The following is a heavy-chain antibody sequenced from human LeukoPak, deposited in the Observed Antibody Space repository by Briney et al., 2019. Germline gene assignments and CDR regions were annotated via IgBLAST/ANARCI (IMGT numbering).Heavy chain of an antibody. CDR1: GFTFSTYD. D-gene: IGHD6-6*01. J-gene: IGHJ4*02. CDR2: FSGRDTST. CDR3: TKGPWSSSSPPGD. V-gene: IGHV3-23*01. Sequence: GGSLRLSCAASGFTFSTYDMSWVRQAPGKGLEWVSAFSGRDTSTYYAESVQGRFTISRDNSRSTLNLQMNSLRAEDTATYYCTKGPWSSSSPPGDWGQGTLVTVSS.